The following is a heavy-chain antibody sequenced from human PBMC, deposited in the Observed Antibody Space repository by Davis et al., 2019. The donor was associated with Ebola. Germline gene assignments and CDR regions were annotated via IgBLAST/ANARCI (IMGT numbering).Heavy chain of an antibody. CDR2: VTSSGGRT. CDR3: AKGGSGWPSDYSYGLGV. J-gene: IGHJ6*04. D-gene: IGHD6-19*01. CDR1: GFSFSSYA. Sequence: GESLKISCAASGFSFSSYAMHWVRPAPGKGLEWVSAVTSSGGRTYYANSVKGRFTISRDNSKNTLFLQRNSLGVEDTAGYYCAKGGSGWPSDYSYGLGVWGKGTTVTVS. V-gene: IGHV3-23*01.